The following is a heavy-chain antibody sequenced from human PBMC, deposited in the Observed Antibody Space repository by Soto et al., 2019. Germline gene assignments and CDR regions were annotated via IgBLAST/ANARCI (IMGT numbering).Heavy chain of an antibody. CDR1: GGSISTGGDGDY. J-gene: IGHJ5*02. CDR3: ARSAASLGGGWFDP. CDR2: IYFPGTT. Sequence: QVQLQESGPGLVKPSQTLSLSCTVSGGSISTGGDGDYWTWIRQRPEKGLEWIGYIYFPGTTYYNPSLQSRVTISVDTSKNQFSLKLTSVTAADTAVYYCARSAASLGGGWFDPWGQGTLVTVSS. V-gene: IGHV4-31*03. D-gene: IGHD3-16*01.